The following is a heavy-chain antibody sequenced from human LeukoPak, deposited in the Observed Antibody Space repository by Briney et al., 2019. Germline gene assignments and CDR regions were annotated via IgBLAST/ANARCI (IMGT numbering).Heavy chain of an antibody. V-gene: IGHV3-21*01. Sequence: GGSLRLSCAASGYTFSSYRMNWVRQAPGKGLEWVSSISSSSSYIYYADSVKGRFTISRDNAKNSMYLQMNSLRAEDTAVYYCARVDYDSSGPDYCGQGTLVTVSS. D-gene: IGHD3-22*01. CDR2: ISSSSSYI. J-gene: IGHJ4*02. CDR3: ARVDYDSSGPDY. CDR1: GYTFSSYR.